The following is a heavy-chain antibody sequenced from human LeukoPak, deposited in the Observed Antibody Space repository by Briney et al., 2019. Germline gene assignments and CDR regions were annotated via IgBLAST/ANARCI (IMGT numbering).Heavy chain of an antibody. CDR3: ARVGSSSWYSRFDP. CDR2: MNPTSGNT. D-gene: IGHD6-13*01. CDR1: GYTFTSYD. V-gene: IGHV1-8*01. J-gene: IGHJ5*02. Sequence: ASVKLSCKASGYTFTSYDINWVRQATGQGREWMGWMNPTSGNTGYAQKFQGRVTMTRNTSISTAYMELSSLRSEDTAVYYCARVGSSSWYSRFDPWGQGTLVTVSS.